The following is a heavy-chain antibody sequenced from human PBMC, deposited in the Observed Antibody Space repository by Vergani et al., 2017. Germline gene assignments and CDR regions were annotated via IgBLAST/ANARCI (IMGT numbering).Heavy chain of an antibody. J-gene: IGHJ4*02. CDR2: IYYSGST. Sequence: QVQLQESGPGLLKPPGTLSLTCAVSGGSISSSDWWSWIRQPPGKGLEWIGYIYYSGSTNYNPSLKSRVTISVDTSKNQFSLKLSSVTAADTAVYYCARAQRWLQLRGDFGYYFDYWGQGTLVTVSS. CDR3: ARAQRWLQLRGDFGYYFDY. CDR1: GGSISSSDW. V-gene: IGHV4-61*01. D-gene: IGHD5-24*01.